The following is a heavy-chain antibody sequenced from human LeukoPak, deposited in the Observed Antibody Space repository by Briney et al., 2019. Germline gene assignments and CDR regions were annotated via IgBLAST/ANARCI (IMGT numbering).Heavy chain of an antibody. Sequence: ASVTVSCKASGYPFTSYAIHWVRQAPGQGLEWMGCVSAGDGNTKSSQNFQGRVTITRDTSANTACMELSSLRSEDTAVYYCARAPSSGWYYDSWGQGTLVTVSS. CDR3: ARAPSSGWYYDS. CDR2: VSAGDGNT. CDR1: GYPFTSYA. D-gene: IGHD6-19*01. J-gene: IGHJ4*02. V-gene: IGHV1-3*01.